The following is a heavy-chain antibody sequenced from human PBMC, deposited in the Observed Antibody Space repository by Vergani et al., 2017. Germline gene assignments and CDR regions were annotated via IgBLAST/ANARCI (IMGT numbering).Heavy chain of an antibody. CDR2: ISSSSSYI. CDR3: ARVRGGWSDYFDY. V-gene: IGHV3-21*01. CDR1: GFTFSSYS. J-gene: IGHJ4*02. D-gene: IGHD3-3*01. Sequence: EVQLVESGGGLVQPGRSLRLSCAASGFTFSSYSMNWVRQAPGKGLEWVSSISSSSSYIYYADSVKGRFSISRDNAKNSLDLQMNSLRAEDTAVYYCARVRGGWSDYFDYWGQGTLVTVSS.